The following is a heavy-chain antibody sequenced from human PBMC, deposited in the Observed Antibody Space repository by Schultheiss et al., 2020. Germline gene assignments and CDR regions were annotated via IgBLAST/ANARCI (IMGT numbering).Heavy chain of an antibody. CDR1: GGSISSYY. CDR2: IYTSGST. Sequence: SETLSLTCTVSGGSISSYYWSWIRQPAGKGLEWIGRIYTSGSTNYNPSLKSRVTMSVDTSKNQFSLKLSSVTAADTAVYYCASTLFLPPVVMDVWCQGTTVTVSS. J-gene: IGHJ6*02. V-gene: IGHV4-4*07. CDR3: ASTLFLPPVVMDV. D-gene: IGHD2-15*01.